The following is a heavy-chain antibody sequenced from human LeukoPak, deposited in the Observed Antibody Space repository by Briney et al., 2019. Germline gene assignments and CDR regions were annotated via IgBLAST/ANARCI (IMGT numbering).Heavy chain of an antibody. CDR3: ARRGFYDTSGYLFDH. D-gene: IGHD3-22*01. CDR2: ISTSGSPI. V-gene: IGHV3-48*03. CDR1: GFTFSSYE. Sequence: GGSLRLSCAASGFTFSSYEMDWVRQAPGKGLEWVSYISTSGSPIYYGNSVKGRFTISRDNAKNSLYLQMNSLRAEDTALYYCARRGFYDTSGYLFDHWGQGTLVTVSS. J-gene: IGHJ4*02.